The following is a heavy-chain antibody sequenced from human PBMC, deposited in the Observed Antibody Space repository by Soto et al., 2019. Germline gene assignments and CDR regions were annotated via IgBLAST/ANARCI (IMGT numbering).Heavy chain of an antibody. CDR3: ARAVAAASYYYYFYYYMDV. CDR1: GFTFSDYY. V-gene: IGHV3-11*01. CDR2: ISSSGSTI. J-gene: IGHJ6*03. Sequence: QVQLVESGGGLVKPGVSLRLSCAASGFTFSDYYMSWIRQAPGKGLEWVSYISSSGSTIYYADSVKGRFTISRDNAKNSLYLQMNSPRAEDTAVYYCARAVAAASYYYYFYYYMDVWCKGTTVTVSS. D-gene: IGHD6-13*01.